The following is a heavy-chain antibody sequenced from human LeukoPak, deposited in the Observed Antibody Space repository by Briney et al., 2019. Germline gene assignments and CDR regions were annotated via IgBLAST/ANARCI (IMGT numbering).Heavy chain of an antibody. CDR2: IYPGDSDT. Sequence: PGESLKISCKGSGXSFTSYWIGWVRQMPGKGLEWMGIIYPGDSDTRYSPSFQGQVTIAADKSISTAYLQWSSLKASDTAMYYCARQGAATSYYYYGMDVWGQGTTVTVSS. CDR1: GXSFTSYW. CDR3: ARQGAATSYYYYGMDV. J-gene: IGHJ6*02. D-gene: IGHD1-26*01. V-gene: IGHV5-51*01.